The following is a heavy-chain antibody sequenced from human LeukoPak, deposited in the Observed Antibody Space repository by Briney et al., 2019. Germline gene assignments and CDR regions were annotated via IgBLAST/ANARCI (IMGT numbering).Heavy chain of an antibody. D-gene: IGHD6-19*01. CDR1: GFTFSSYG. CDR3: AKSITSGWYVDAFDI. Sequence: GGSLRLSCAASGFTFSSYGMHWVRQAPGKGLEWVAFIRYDGSNKYYADSVKGRFTISRDNSKNTLYLQMNSLRAEDTAVYYCAKSITSGWYVDAFDIWGQGTMVTVPS. V-gene: IGHV3-30*02. CDR2: IRYDGSNK. J-gene: IGHJ3*02.